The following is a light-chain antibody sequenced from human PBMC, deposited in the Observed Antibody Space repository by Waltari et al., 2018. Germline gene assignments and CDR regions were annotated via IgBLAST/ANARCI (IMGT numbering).Light chain of an antibody. J-gene: IGKJ2*03. Sequence: DIQMTQSPSSLSASVGDTVTITCRASQGISSYLNWFQQKPGKAPKLLIYAASSWESGVPSRFSGSGSGTEFTLTISSLQPEDFAAYYCLQHNSYPYSFGQGTKVEIK. CDR3: LQHNSYPYS. V-gene: IGKV1-17*01. CDR2: AAS. CDR1: QGISSY.